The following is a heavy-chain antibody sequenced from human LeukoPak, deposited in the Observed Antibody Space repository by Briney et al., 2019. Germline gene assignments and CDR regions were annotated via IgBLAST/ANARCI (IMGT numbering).Heavy chain of an antibody. CDR3: ARVSTVTTLHYYYMDV. V-gene: IGHV5-51*01. CDR2: IYPGDSDT. Sequence: GESLKISCKGSGYSFTSYWIGWVRQMPGKGLEWMGIIYPGDSDTRYSPSFQGQVTISADKSISTAYLQWSSLKASDTAMYYCARVSTVTTLHYYYMDVWGKGTTVTVSS. CDR1: GYSFTSYW. J-gene: IGHJ6*03. D-gene: IGHD4-17*01.